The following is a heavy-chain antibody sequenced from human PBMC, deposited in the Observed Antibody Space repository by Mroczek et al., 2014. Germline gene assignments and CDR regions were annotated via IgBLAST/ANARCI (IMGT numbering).Heavy chain of an antibody. D-gene: IGHD3-3*01. CDR1: GGSISSGGYY. Sequence: QVQLQESGPGLVKPSQTLSLTCTVSGGSISSGGYYWSWIRQHPGKGLEWIGYIYYSGSTYYNPSLKSRVTISVDTSKNQFSLKLSSVTAADTAVYYCAREGHYDFWSGYYMGGDYYYYYGMDVWGQGTTVTVSS. V-gene: IGHV4-31*03. J-gene: IGHJ6*02. CDR2: IYYSGST. CDR3: AREGHYDFWSGYYMGGDYYYYYGMDV.